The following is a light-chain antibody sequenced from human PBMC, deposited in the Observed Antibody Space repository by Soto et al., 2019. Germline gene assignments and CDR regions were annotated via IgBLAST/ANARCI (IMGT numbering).Light chain of an antibody. CDR1: SSNIGAGYD. CDR3: QSYDSSLRAFYV. V-gene: IGLV1-40*01. CDR2: GNS. Sequence: QCVLTQPPSVSGAPGQRVTISCTGSSSNIGAGYDVHWYQQLPGTAPKLLIYGNSNRPSGIPDRFSGSKSGTSASLAITGLQAEDEADYCSQSYDSSLRAFYVYGTGTKVTVL. J-gene: IGLJ1*01.